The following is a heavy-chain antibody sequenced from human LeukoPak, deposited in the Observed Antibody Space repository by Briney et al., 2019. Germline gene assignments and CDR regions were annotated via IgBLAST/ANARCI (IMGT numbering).Heavy chain of an antibody. V-gene: IGHV3-74*03. Sequence: RLSCAASGFTFSVYWMHWVRHAPGKGLVWVSRISSDGSTTYADSVKGRFTISRDNAKNTLYLQMNSLRAEDMGIYYCVRSFDYWGQGTLVTVSS. CDR3: VRSFDY. CDR2: ISSDGST. CDR1: GFTFSVYW. J-gene: IGHJ4*02.